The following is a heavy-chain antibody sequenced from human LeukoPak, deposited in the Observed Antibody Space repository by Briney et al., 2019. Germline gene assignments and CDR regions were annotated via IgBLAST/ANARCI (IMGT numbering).Heavy chain of an antibody. CDR2: IKEDLSEK. Sequence: PGGSLRLSCAASGFTFSNAWMSWVRQAPGKGLEWVANIKEDLSEKYYVDSVKGRFTISRDNAKNSLYLQMNSLRAEDTAVYYCARGRYMDVWGKGTTVTVSS. CDR1: GFTFSNAW. CDR3: ARGRYMDV. V-gene: IGHV3-7*01. J-gene: IGHJ6*03.